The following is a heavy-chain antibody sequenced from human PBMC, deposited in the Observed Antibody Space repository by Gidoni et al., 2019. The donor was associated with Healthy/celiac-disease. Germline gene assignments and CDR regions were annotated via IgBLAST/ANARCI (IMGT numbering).Heavy chain of an antibody. CDR1: GYTFTGYY. Sequence: QVQLVQSGAEVKKPGASVKVSCKASGYTFTGYYMHWVRQAPGQGLEWMGRINPNSGGTNYAQKFQGRVTMTRDTSISTAYMELSRLRSDDTAVYYCAGYYDFWSGYGYGMDVWGQGTTVTVSS. J-gene: IGHJ6*02. D-gene: IGHD3-3*01. CDR3: AGYYDFWSGYGYGMDV. V-gene: IGHV1-2*06. CDR2: INPNSGGT.